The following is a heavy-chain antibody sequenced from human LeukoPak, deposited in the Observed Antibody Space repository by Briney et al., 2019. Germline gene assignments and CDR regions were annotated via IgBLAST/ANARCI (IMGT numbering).Heavy chain of an antibody. Sequence: GASVKVSCKASGYTFTDYYMHWVRQAPGQGLEWMGWIHSTSGGTNYAQNFQGRVTMTRDTSISTAYMELTSLTSDDTAVYYCASPSGILRNTYVHWGQGTLVTVSS. CDR3: ASPSGILRNTYVH. CDR1: GYTFTDYY. D-gene: IGHD3-10*01. V-gene: IGHV1-2*02. CDR2: IHSTSGGT. J-gene: IGHJ4*02.